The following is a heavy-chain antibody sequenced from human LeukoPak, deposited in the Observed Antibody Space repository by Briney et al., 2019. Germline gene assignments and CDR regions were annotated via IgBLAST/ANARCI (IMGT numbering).Heavy chain of an antibody. D-gene: IGHD2/OR15-2a*01. J-gene: IGHJ4*02. CDR1: GFSFSSYE. CDR2: SNRRGSTT. V-gene: IGHV3-48*03. CDR3: AREGHTTGWPPFDF. Sequence: GGSLRLSCAASGFSFSSYEMNWVRQAPGKGLEWVSHSNRRGSTTYYANSVRGRFTISRDNAKNSLYLQMNSLRAEDTAVYYCAREGHTTGWPPFDFWGQGTLVTVSS.